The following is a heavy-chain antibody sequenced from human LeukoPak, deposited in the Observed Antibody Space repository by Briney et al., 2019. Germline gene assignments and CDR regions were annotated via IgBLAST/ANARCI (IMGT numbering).Heavy chain of an antibody. CDR1: GFTFSSYA. CDR2: ISYDGSNK. Sequence: PGGSLRLSCAASGFTFSSYAMHWVRQAPGKVLEWVAVISYDGSNKYYADSVKGRFTISRDNAKNSLYLQMNSLRAEDTAVYYCARDQLAFDIWGQGTMVTVSS. J-gene: IGHJ3*02. V-gene: IGHV3-30*04. D-gene: IGHD6-6*01. CDR3: ARDQLAFDI.